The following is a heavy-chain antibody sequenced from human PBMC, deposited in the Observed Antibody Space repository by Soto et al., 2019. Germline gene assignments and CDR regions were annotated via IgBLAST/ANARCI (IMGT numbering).Heavy chain of an antibody. Sequence: ASVKVSCKASGYTFTSYGISWVRQAPGQGLEWMGWINPNSGGTNYAQKFQGWVTMTRDTSISTAYMELSRLRSDDTAVYYCARAVRRYSYGYEAGYWGQGTLVTVSS. V-gene: IGHV1-2*04. CDR1: GYTFTSYG. D-gene: IGHD5-18*01. CDR2: INPNSGGT. CDR3: ARAVRRYSYGYEAGY. J-gene: IGHJ4*02.